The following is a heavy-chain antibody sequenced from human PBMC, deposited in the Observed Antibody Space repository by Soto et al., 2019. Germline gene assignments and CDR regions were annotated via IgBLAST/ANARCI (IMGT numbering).Heavy chain of an antibody. Sequence: LSLTCTVSGGSISSYYWSWIRQPPGKGLEWIGYIYYSGSTNYNPSLKSRVTISVDTSKNQFSLKLSSVTAADTAVYYCAGQHDYGDYGFFFDYWGQGTLVTVSS. CDR1: GGSISSYY. D-gene: IGHD4-17*01. CDR3: AGQHDYGDYGFFFDY. V-gene: IGHV4-59*01. J-gene: IGHJ4*02. CDR2: IYYSGST.